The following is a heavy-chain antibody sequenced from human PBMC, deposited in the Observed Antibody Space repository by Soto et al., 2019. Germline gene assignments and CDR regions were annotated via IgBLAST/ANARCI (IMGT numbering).Heavy chain of an antibody. CDR2: INQDGSEK. CDR1: GFTFSTYW. J-gene: IGHJ4*02. CDR3: SRSLDY. V-gene: IGHV3-7*01. Sequence: GGSLRLSCAASGFTFSTYWMDWVRQTPGKGLEWVANINQDGSEKNYVDSVKGRFTISRDNAKNSLYLQMSSLTAEDSALYYCSRSLDYWGQGTLVTVSS.